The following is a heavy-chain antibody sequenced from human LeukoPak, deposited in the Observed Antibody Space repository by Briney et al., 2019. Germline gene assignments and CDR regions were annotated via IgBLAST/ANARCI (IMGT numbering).Heavy chain of an antibody. J-gene: IGHJ5*02. CDR3: AREYSSSWYNWFDP. CDR2: IKQDGSEK. CDR1: GFTFSSYW. V-gene: IGHV3-7*01. Sequence: PGGSLRLSCAASGFTFSSYWMSLVRQAPGKGLEWVANIKQDGSEKYYVDSVKGRFTISRDNAKNSLYLQMNSLRAEDTAVYYCAREYSSSWYNWFDPWGQGTLVTVSS. D-gene: IGHD6-13*01.